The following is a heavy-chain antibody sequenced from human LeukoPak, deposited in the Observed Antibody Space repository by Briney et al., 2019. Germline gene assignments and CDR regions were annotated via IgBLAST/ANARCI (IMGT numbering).Heavy chain of an antibody. CDR1: GYTFTSYY. J-gene: IGHJ5*02. CDR3: ARSGWSRTGWFDP. D-gene: IGHD6-19*01. CDR2: INPSGGST. Sequence: ASVKVSCKASGYTFTSYYMHWVRQAPGQGLEWMGIINPSGGSTSYAQKFQGRVTTTRDMSTSTVYMELSSLRSEDTAVYYCARSGWSRTGWFDPWGQGTLVTVSS. V-gene: IGHV1-46*01.